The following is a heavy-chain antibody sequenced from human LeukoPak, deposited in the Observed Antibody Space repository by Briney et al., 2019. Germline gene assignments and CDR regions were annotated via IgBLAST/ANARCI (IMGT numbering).Heavy chain of an antibody. CDR3: ASSDSSADDAFDM. Sequence: PGGSLRLSCAASGFTFSSYGMHWVRQAPGKGLEWVAVISYDGSNKYYADSVKGRFTISRDNAKNSLYLQMNSLRAEDTAVYYCASSDSSADDAFDMWGQGTMVTVSS. J-gene: IGHJ3*02. CDR2: ISYDGSNK. CDR1: GFTFSSYG. V-gene: IGHV3-30*03. D-gene: IGHD3-22*01.